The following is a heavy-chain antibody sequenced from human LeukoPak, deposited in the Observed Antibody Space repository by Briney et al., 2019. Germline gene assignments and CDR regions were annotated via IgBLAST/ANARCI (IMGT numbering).Heavy chain of an antibody. Sequence: GGSLRLSCAVSGFSISNYWMTWVRQAPGKGLEWLANIKQDGSEKYYADSAKGRFTISRDNSKNTLYLQMNSLRAEDTAVYYCARARDNYDNSGFSALDYWGQGTLVTVSS. D-gene: IGHD3-22*01. V-gene: IGHV3-7*02. J-gene: IGHJ4*02. CDR3: ARARDNYDNSGFSALDY. CDR2: IKQDGSEK. CDR1: GFSISNYW.